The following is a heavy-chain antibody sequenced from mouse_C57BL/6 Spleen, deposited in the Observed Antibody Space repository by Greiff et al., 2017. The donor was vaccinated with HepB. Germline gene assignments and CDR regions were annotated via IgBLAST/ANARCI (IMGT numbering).Heavy chain of an antibody. CDR1: GYTFTSYW. D-gene: IGHD2-2*01. J-gene: IGHJ4*01. CDR3: EREDRGYPYAMDY. CDR2: INPSNGGS. Sequence: VQLQQPGTELVKPGASVKLSCKASGYTFTSYWMHWVKPRPGQGLEWIGNINPSNGGSNYNEKFKSKATLTVDKSSSTAYMQLSSLTSEDYAVYYCEREDRGYPYAMDYWGQGTSVTVSS. V-gene: IGHV1-53*01.